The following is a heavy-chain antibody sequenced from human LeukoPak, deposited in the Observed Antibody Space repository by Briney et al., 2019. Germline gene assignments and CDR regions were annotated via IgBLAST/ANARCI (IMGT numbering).Heavy chain of an antibody. CDR3: AVDSSGYYYFDY. Sequence: SETLPLTCTVSGGSISSGGYYWSWIRQHPGKGLEWIGYIYYSGSTYYNPSLKSRVTISVDTSKNQFSLKLSSVTAADTAVYYCAVDSSGYYYFDYWGQGTLVTVSS. CDR1: GGSISSGGYY. J-gene: IGHJ4*02. D-gene: IGHD3-22*01. CDR2: IYYSGST. V-gene: IGHV4-31*03.